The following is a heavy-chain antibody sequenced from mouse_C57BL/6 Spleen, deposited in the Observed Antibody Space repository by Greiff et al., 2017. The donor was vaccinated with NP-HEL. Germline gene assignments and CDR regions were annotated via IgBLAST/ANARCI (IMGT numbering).Heavy chain of an antibody. J-gene: IGHJ1*03. CDR1: GYAFSSYW. CDR2: IYPGDGDT. CDR3: ARNFYWYFDV. Sequence: VKLMESGAELVKPGASVKISCKASGYAFSSYWMNWVKQRPGKGLEWIGQIYPGDGDTNYNGKFKGKATLTADKSSSTAYMQLSSLTSEDSAVYFCARNFYWYFDVWGTGTTVTVSS. V-gene: IGHV1-80*01.